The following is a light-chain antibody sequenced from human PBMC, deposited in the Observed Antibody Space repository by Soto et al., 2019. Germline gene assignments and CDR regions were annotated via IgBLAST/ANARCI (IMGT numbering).Light chain of an antibody. V-gene: IGKV3-20*01. Sequence: EVVLTQSPGTLSLSPGERATLSCRASQSVSSSYLAWYRQKPGQAPRLLIYGASSRATGIPDRFSGSGSGIEFTITISILEPEDFALYDCQPYGSSPLTFGGGTKVEIK. CDR3: QPYGSSPLT. J-gene: IGKJ4*01. CDR1: QSVSSSY. CDR2: GAS.